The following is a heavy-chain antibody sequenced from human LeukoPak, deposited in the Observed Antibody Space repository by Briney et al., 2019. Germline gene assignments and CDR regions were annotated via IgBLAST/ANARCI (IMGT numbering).Heavy chain of an antibody. CDR3: VKGGSISHNWFDS. CDR2: ILNDGTWE. J-gene: IGHJ5*01. Sequence: PGGSLRLSCAASGFTYSDYGMHWVRQAPGRGLEWVAFILNDGTWEYYPDSVKGRLTISRDNSRNTLYLQMNSVRLEDTAIYYRVKGGSISHNWFDSWGQGTLVTVSS. V-gene: IGHV3-30*02. D-gene: IGHD3-16*01. CDR1: GFTYSDYG.